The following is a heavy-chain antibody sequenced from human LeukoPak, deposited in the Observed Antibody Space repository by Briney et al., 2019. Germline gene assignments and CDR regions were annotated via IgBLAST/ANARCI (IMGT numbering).Heavy chain of an antibody. V-gene: IGHV4-30-4*08. Sequence: PSQTLSLTCTVSGGSISSGDYYWSWIRQPPGKGLEWIGCIYYSGSTYYNPSLKSRVTISVDTSKNQFSLKLSSVTAADTAVYYCAREGITMVRGVRWGFDYWGQGTLVTVSS. CDR3: AREGITMVRGVRWGFDY. J-gene: IGHJ4*02. CDR2: IYYSGST. D-gene: IGHD3-10*01. CDR1: GGSISSGDYY.